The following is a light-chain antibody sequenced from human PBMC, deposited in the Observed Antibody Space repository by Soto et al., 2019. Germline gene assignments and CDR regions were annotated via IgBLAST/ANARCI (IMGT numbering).Light chain of an antibody. Sequence: ETVLTQSPGTLSLSPGKRATLSCRASQSVSSNYVGWYQQKPGQAPRLRIYGASSRATGTPDRFSGSGSGTDFTLTISRLEPEDFVVFYCQQYGRSPRTFGQGTKVKIK. V-gene: IGKV3-20*01. CDR3: QQYGRSPRT. CDR1: QSVSSNY. J-gene: IGKJ1*01. CDR2: GAS.